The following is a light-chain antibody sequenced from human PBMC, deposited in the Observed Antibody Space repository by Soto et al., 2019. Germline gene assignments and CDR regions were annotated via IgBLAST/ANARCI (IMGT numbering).Light chain of an antibody. CDR3: LHDYEFPFT. Sequence: AIQMTQSPSSLSASVGDRVTITCRASQGIRDDLAWYQQKPGKAPKLLIYSASILPSGVPSRFSGSRSGTDFTLTISSLQPEDFATYFCLHDYEFPFTFGPGTRVDIK. J-gene: IGKJ3*01. CDR1: QGIRDD. V-gene: IGKV1-6*01. CDR2: SAS.